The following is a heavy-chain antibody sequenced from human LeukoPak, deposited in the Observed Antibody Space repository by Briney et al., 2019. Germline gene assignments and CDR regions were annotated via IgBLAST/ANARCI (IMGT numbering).Heavy chain of an antibody. V-gene: IGHV3-48*01. CDR2: ISSSSSTI. D-gene: IGHD4-11*01. J-gene: IGHJ4*02. CDR3: ARDFRDSNYD. Sequence: GGSLRLSCASSGFTFSIYSMNWVRQAPGKGLEWVSYISSSSSTIYYADSVKGRFTISRDNAKNSLYLQMNSLRAEDTDVYYCARDFRDSNYDWGQGTLVTVSS. CDR1: GFTFSIYS.